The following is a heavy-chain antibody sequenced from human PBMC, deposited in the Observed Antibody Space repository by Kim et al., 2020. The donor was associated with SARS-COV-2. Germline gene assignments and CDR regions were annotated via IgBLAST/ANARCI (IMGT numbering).Heavy chain of an antibody. CDR2: ISYDGSNK. CDR3: AKDNGQQWLDP. CDR1: GFTFSSYG. D-gene: IGHD6-19*01. J-gene: IGHJ5*02. Sequence: GGSLRLSCAASGFTFSSYGMHWVRQAPGKGLEWVAVISYDGSNKYYADSVKGRFTISRDNSKNTLYLQMNSLRAEDTAVYYCAKDNGQQWLDPWGQGTLVTVSP. V-gene: IGHV3-30*18.